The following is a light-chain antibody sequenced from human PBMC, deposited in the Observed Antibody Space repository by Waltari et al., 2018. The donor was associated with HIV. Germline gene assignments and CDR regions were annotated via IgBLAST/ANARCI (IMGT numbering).Light chain of an antibody. CDR1: SSDIGGHYS. J-gene: IGLJ3*02. Sequence: QSALTQPASVSGSPGQSITISCTGTSSDIGGHYSVSWYQQLPGKAPKLMIYAVTYWPSGVSNRFSGSKSGNTASLTISGLQGEDEADYYCLSYTITNTLVFGGGTKLTVL. CDR2: AVT. CDR3: LSYTITNTLV. V-gene: IGLV2-14*01.